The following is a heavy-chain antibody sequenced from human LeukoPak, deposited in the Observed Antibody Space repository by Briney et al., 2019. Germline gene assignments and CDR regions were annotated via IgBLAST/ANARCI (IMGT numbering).Heavy chain of an antibody. Sequence: PSETLSLTCAVYGGSFSGYYWSWIRQPPGKGLEWIGDINHSGSTNYNPSLKSRVTISVDTSKNQFSLKLSSVTAADTAVYYCARRSYLVRGVTRYYYMDVWGKGTTVTISS. CDR1: GGSFSGYY. V-gene: IGHV4-34*01. CDR2: INHSGST. D-gene: IGHD3-10*01. CDR3: ARRSYLVRGVTRYYYMDV. J-gene: IGHJ6*03.